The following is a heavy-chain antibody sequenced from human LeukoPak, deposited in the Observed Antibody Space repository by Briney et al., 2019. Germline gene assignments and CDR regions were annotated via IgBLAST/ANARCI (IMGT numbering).Heavy chain of an antibody. J-gene: IGHJ3*02. CDR3: ARGGNTAMAFDAFDI. D-gene: IGHD5-18*01. V-gene: IGHV3-7*01. CDR1: GFTFSSHW. CDR2: IKQDGSEK. Sequence: GGSLRLSCAASGFTFSSHWMSWVRQAPGKGLEWVANIKQDGSEKYYVDSVKGRFTISRDSAKNSLYLQMNSLRAEDTAVYYCARGGNTAMAFDAFDIWGQGTMVTVSS.